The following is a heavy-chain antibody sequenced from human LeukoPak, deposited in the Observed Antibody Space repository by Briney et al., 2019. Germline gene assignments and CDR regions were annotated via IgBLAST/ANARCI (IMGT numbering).Heavy chain of an antibody. V-gene: IGHV1-18*01. CDR1: GYTFTRYG. D-gene: IGHD3-9*01. J-gene: IGHJ4*02. CDR2: ISAYNGNT. Sequence: ASVKVSCKASGYTFTRYGINWVRQAPGQGLEWMGWISAYNGNTKYEQKFQGRVTMTTDTSTSTAYMELRSLRSDDTAVYYCARESHYDILTGYFSPPYYWGQGTLVTVPS. CDR3: ARESHYDILTGYFSPPYY.